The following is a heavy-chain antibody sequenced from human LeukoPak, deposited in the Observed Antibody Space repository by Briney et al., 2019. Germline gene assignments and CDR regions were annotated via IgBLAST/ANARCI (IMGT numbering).Heavy chain of an antibody. D-gene: IGHD3-22*01. Sequence: PSETLSLTCTVSGDSISSFYWSWIRQPPGKGLEWIGYIYHNGITNYNPFLKSRVTISVDTSKNHFSLKLSSVTAADTAVYYCARVPRRVIVVVITLSGAFDIWGQGTMVTVSS. CDR2: IYHNGIT. V-gene: IGHV4-59*12. CDR1: GDSISSFY. CDR3: ARVPRRVIVVVITLSGAFDI. J-gene: IGHJ3*02.